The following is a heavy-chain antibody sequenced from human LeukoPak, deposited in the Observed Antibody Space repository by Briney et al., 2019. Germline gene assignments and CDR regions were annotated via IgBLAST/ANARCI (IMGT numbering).Heavy chain of an antibody. J-gene: IGHJ5*02. CDR1: GDSISIGSYY. D-gene: IGHD6-19*01. V-gene: IGHV4-61*02. CDR3: AKGYSSGWASNWFDG. Sequence: SHTQALTCTVSGDSISIGSYYWSWIRQPAGKGLEWIGRIYTSGSTNYNPSLQSRVSISVDTSKSQFSMKLSSVTAADTAVYYCAKGYSSGWASNWFDGWGQGTLVTVSS. CDR2: IYTSGST.